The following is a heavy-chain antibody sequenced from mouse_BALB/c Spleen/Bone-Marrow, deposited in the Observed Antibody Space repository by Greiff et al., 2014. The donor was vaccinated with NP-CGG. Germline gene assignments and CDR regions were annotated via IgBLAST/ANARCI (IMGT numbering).Heavy chain of an antibody. D-gene: IGHD2-14*01. CDR3: GRIYYRYDVAWFAY. V-gene: IGHV14-3*02. CDR2: IDPANGNT. Sequence: VQLKESGAELVKPGASVKLSCTASGFKIKDTYMHWVKQRPEQGLEWIGRIDPANGNTKYDPKFQGKATITADTSSNTAYLQLSSLTSEDTAVYYCGRIYYRYDVAWFAYWGQGTLVTVSA. J-gene: IGHJ3*01. CDR1: GFKIKDTY.